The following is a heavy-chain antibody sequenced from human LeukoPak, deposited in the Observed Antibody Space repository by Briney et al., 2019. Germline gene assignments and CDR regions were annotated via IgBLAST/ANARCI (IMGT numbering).Heavy chain of an antibody. CDR1: GYSFTSYW. CDR3: ARLYDYGDTLNPRFDY. D-gene: IGHD4-17*01. V-gene: IGHV5-51*01. J-gene: IGHJ4*02. CDR2: IYPGGSDT. Sequence: KPGESLKISCKGSGYSFTSYWIGWVRQMPGKGLEWMGIIYPGGSDTRYSPSFQGQVTISADKSISTAYLQWSSLKASDTAMYYCARLYDYGDTLNPRFDYWGQGTLVTVSS.